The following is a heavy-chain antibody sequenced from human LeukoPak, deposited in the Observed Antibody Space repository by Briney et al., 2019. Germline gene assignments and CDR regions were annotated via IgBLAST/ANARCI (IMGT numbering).Heavy chain of an antibody. Sequence: QPGGSLRLSCAASGFTFSSYAMSWVRQAPGKGLEWVSAISGSGGSTYYADSVKGRFTISRDNSKNTLYLQMNSLRAEDTAVYYCARDPGGVIVGALDDAFDIWGQGTMVTVSS. J-gene: IGHJ3*02. CDR1: GFTFSSYA. CDR3: ARDPGGVIVGALDDAFDI. CDR2: ISGSGGST. D-gene: IGHD1-26*01. V-gene: IGHV3-23*01.